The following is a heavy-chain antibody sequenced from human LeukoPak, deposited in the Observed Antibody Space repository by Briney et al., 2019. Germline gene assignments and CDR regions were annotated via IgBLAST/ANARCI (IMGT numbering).Heavy chain of an antibody. Sequence: GGSLRLSCAASGFTFSSYGMHWVRQAPGKGLEWVAVISYDGSNKYYADSVKGRFTISRDNSKNTLYLQMNSLRAEDTAVYYCARGPAAGIVYWGQGALVTVSS. CDR1: GFTFSSYG. J-gene: IGHJ4*02. CDR2: ISYDGSNK. D-gene: IGHD6-13*01. CDR3: ARGPAAGIVY. V-gene: IGHV3-30*03.